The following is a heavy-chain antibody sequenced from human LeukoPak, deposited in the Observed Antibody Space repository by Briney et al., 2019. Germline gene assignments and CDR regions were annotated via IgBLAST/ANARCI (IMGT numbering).Heavy chain of an antibody. D-gene: IGHD6-19*01. CDR1: GGSISSYY. V-gene: IGHV4-4*07. Sequence: SETLSLTCTVSGGSISSYYWSWIRQPAGKGLEGIGRIYTSGSTNYNPSLKSRVTMSVDTSKNQFSLKLSSGTAADTAVYYCARTGAVAGNWFDPWGQGTLVTVSS. CDR2: IYTSGST. CDR3: ARTGAVAGNWFDP. J-gene: IGHJ5*02.